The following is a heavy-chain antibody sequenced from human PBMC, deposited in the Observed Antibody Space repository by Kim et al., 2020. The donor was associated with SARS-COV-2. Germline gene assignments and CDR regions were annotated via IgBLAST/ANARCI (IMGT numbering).Heavy chain of an antibody. CDR2: T. Sequence: TTCAQKIQGRVTMTTDTSPSTAYMELRNLRSDDTAVYYCARDEAYRIDYWGQGTLVTVSS. J-gene: IGHJ4*02. V-gene: IGHV1-18*01. CDR3: ARDEAYRIDY. D-gene: IGHD4-4*01.